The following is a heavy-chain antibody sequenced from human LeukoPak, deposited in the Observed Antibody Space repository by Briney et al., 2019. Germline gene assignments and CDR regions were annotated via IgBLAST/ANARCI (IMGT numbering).Heavy chain of an antibody. J-gene: IGHJ4*02. V-gene: IGHV4-34*01. Sequence: PSETLSLTCAVYGGSFSGYYWSWIRQPPGKGLEWIGEINHSGSTNYNPSLKSRVTISVDTSKNQFSLKLSSVTAADTAVYYCARQGSSGYYDYFDYWGQGTLVTVSS. D-gene: IGHD3-22*01. CDR1: GGSFSGYY. CDR2: INHSGST. CDR3: ARQGSSGYYDYFDY.